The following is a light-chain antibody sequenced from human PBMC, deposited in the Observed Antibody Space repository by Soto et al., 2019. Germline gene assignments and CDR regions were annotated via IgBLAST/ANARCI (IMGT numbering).Light chain of an antibody. CDR3: QDPTHHSGA. CDR1: QSISSW. Sequence: DMEMSQAGKRLCACGGQRVKITCRASQSISSWLAWYQQKPGKAPKLLIYKASSLESGVPSRFFFSGSRTEFTLAISFRHPAESAIHYCQDPTHHSGAFARGTKVDIK. CDR2: KAS. J-gene: IGKJ1*01. V-gene: IGKV1-5*03.